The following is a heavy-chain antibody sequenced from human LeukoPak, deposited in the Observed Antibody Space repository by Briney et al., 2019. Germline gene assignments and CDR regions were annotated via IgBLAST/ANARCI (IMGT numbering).Heavy chain of an antibody. Sequence: ASAKVSCKASGYTFTGYYMHWVRQAPGQGLEWMGWINPNSGGTNYSQKFQGRVTMTRDTSISTAYMELSRLRSDDTAVYYCARAIAVAGPDYWGQGTLVTVSS. V-gene: IGHV1-2*02. D-gene: IGHD6-19*01. CDR3: ARAIAVAGPDY. CDR2: INPNSGGT. J-gene: IGHJ4*02. CDR1: GYTFTGYY.